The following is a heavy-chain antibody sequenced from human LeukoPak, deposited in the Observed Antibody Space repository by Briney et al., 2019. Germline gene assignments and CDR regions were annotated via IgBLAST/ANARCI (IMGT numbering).Heavy chain of an antibody. CDR2: INHSGST. J-gene: IGHJ6*02. D-gene: IGHD2-2*01. V-gene: IGHV4-34*01. CDR3: ARGQGYCSSTSCYHYYYGMDV. Sequence: SETLSLTCAVYGGSFSGYYWSWIRQPPGKGLEWIGEINHSGSTNYNPSLKSRVTISVDTSKNQFSLKLSSVTAADTAVYYCARGQGYCSSTSCYHYYYGMDVWGQGTTVTSP. CDR1: GGSFSGYY.